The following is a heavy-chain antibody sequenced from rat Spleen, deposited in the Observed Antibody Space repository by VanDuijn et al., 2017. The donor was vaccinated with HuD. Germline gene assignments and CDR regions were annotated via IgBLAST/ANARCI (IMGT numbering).Heavy chain of an antibody. Sequence: EVQLVESGGDLVQPGRSLKLSCAASGFTFSDYYMAWVRQAPTKGLEWVATISYDGSSTYYRDSVKGRFTISRDNAKSTLYLQMNSLSAEDTATYYCTRGGTGDYWGQGVMVTVSS. CDR1: GFTFSDYY. J-gene: IGHJ2*01. V-gene: IGHV5-29*01. CDR3: TRGGTGDY. CDR2: ISYDGSST. D-gene: IGHD4-1*01.